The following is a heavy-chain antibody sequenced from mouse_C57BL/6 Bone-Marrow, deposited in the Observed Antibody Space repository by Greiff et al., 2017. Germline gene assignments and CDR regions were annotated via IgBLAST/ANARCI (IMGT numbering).Heavy chain of an antibody. J-gene: IGHJ3*01. CDR3: ARGYYDYDTGFAY. D-gene: IGHD2-4*01. CDR2: IYIGNGYT. V-gene: IGHV1-58*01. CDR1: GYTFTSYG. Sequence: EVQLQQSGAELVRPGSSVKMSCKTSGYTFTSYGINWVKQRPGQGLEWIGYIYIGNGYTEYNVKFKGKATLTSDTSSSTAYMQLSSLTSEDSAIYFCARGYYDYDTGFAYWGQGTLVTVSA.